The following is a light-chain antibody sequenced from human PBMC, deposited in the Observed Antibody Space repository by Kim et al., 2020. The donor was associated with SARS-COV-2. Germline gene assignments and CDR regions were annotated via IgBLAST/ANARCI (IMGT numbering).Light chain of an antibody. CDR1: ALPKQY. Sequence: SYELTQPPSVSVSPGQTARITCSVDALPKQYAYWYQQKPGQAPVLVIYKDSERPSGIPERFSGSSSGTTVTLTISGVQAEDEADYYCQSADSSGTYWVFG. J-gene: IGLJ3*02. CDR2: KDS. CDR3: QSADSSGTYWV. V-gene: IGLV3-25*03.